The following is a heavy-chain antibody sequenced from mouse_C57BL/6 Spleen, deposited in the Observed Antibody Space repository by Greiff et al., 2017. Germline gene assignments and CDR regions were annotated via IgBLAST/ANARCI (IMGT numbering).Heavy chain of an antibody. Sequence: EVKLVESGGGLVKPGGSLKLSCAASGFTFSDYGMHWVRQAPEKGLEWVAYIRSGSSTSYSADPVKGRFTISRDNAKNTRFLQMTSLRSEDTAMYNCARRGYYSGSSSRDYWGQGTTLTVSS. CDR1: GFTFSDYG. CDR3: ARRGYYSGSSSRDY. J-gene: IGHJ2*01. CDR2: IRSGSSTS. V-gene: IGHV5-17*01. D-gene: IGHD1-1*01.